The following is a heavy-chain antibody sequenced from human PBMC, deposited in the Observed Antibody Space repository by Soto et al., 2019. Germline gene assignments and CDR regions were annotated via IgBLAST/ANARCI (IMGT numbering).Heavy chain of an antibody. CDR2: ISAYNGNT. Sequence: ASVTVSCRASGYTFTAYGISWVRQAPGQGLEWMGWISAYNGNTNYAQKLQGRVTMTTETSTSTAYMELMSLRSDDTAAYFCASSGHNKSYYYGMDVWGQGTTVTVSS. CDR1: GYTFTAYG. V-gene: IGHV1-18*04. D-gene: IGHD3-10*01. J-gene: IGHJ6*02. CDR3: ASSGHNKSYYYGMDV.